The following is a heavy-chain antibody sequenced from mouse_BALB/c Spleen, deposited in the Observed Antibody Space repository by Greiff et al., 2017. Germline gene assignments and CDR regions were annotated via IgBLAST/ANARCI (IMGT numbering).Heavy chain of an antibody. J-gene: IGHJ3*01. CDR3: NAGNYYDYDVAY. CDR2: IDPENGDT. CDR1: GFNIKDYY. D-gene: IGHD2-4*01. V-gene: IGHV14-4*02. Sequence: VQLKESGAELVRSGASVKLSCTASGFNIKDYYMHWVKQRPEQGLEWIGWIDPENGDTEYAPKFQGKATMTADTSSNTAYLQLSSLTSEDTAVYYCNAGNYYDYDVAYWGQGTLVTVSA.